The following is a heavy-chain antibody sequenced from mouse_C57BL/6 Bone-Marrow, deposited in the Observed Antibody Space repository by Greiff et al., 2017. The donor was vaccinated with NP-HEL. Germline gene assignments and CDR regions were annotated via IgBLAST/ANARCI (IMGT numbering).Heavy chain of an antibody. CDR1: GYAFTNYL. CDR2: INPGSGGT. D-gene: IGHD1-1*01. CDR3: ARAPSITTVVAKYFDV. V-gene: IGHV1-54*01. J-gene: IGHJ1*03. Sequence: QVQLKQSGAELVRPGTSVKVSCKASGYAFTNYLIEWVKQRPGQGLEWIGVINPGSGGTIYNEKFKGKATLTADKSSSTAYMQLSSLTSEDSAVYFCARAPSITTVVAKYFDVWGTGTTVTVSS.